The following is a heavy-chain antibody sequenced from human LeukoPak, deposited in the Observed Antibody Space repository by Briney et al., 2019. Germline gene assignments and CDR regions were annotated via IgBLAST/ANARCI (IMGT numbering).Heavy chain of an antibody. CDR1: GFTFSSYA. Sequence: GGSLRLSCAASGFTFSSYAMSWVRQAPGKGLEWVSAISGSGGSTYYADSVKGRFTISRDNSKNTLYLQMNSLRAEDTAVYYFAKGGNSREDYFDYWGQGTLVTVSS. D-gene: IGHD4-23*01. J-gene: IGHJ4*02. CDR3: AKGGNSREDYFDY. CDR2: ISGSGGST. V-gene: IGHV3-23*01.